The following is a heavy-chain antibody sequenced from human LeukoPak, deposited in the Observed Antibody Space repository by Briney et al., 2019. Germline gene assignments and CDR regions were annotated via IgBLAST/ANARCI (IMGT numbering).Heavy chain of an antibody. J-gene: IGHJ4*01. V-gene: IGHV3-30*01. CDR2: ISYDASKI. Sequence: PGRSLRLSCAASGFTFSDYAMHWVRQAPGKGLEWVAVISYDASKIYYADSVKGRFTISRANSQNTLYLQMDSLRAEDTAVYYCARENYGEHYSDNWGQGTLVTVS. D-gene: IGHD4-17*01. CDR1: GFTFSDYA. CDR3: ARENYGEHYSDN.